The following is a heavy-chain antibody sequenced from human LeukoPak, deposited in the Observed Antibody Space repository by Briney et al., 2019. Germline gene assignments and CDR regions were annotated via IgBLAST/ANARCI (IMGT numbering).Heavy chain of an antibody. J-gene: IGHJ4*02. CDR2: ISGSGGST. CDR1: GFTFSSYA. V-gene: IGHV3-23*01. D-gene: IGHD2-15*01. CDR3: AKGAYCSGGSCYSFGPNY. Sequence: PGGSLRLSCAASGFTFSSYAMSWVRQAPGKGLEWVSAISGSGGSTYYADSVKGRFTISRDNSKNTLYLQMNSLRAEDTAVYYCAKGAYCSGGSCYSFGPNYWGQGTLVTVSS.